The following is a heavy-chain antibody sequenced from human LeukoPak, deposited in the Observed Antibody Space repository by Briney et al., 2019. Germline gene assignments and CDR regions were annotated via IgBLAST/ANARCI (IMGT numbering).Heavy chain of an antibody. CDR2: INTSGSI. V-gene: IGHV4-4*07. CDR3: ARARYCSSTSCNWFDP. Sequence: PSETLSLTCTVSGVSISTYYWSWIRQPAGKGPEWIGRINTSGSIKYNPSLKSRVTMSIDKTKNQLSLKVTSVTAADTAVYYCARARYCSSTSCNWFDPWGQGTLVTVSS. J-gene: IGHJ5*02. CDR1: GVSISTYY. D-gene: IGHD2-2*01.